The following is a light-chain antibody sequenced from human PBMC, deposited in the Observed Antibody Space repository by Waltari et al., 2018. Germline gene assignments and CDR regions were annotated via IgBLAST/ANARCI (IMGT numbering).Light chain of an antibody. CDR2: RNN. CDR3: AAWDDSLTEAV. J-gene: IGLJ7*01. V-gene: IGLV1-47*01. Sequence: QSVLTQPPSASGTPGQRVTISCSGSSSNIGSNYVYWYQQLPGTAPKLLIYRNNQRPSGVPDRFSGSKSVTSASLTISGRRSEDEADYYCAAWDDSLTEAVFGGGTQLTVL. CDR1: SSNIGSNY.